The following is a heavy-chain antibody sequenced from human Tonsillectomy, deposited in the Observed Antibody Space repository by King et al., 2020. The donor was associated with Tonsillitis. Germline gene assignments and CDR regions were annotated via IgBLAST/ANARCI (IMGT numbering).Heavy chain of an antibody. J-gene: IGHJ2*01. CDR1: GFTFDDYA. D-gene: IGHD2-15*01. Sequence: VQLVESGGGVVRPGGSLRLSCAASGFTFDDYAMSWVRQAPGKGLEWVSGMNWNGGSTGYADSVKGRFTISRDNGKNSLYLQMNSLRAEDTALYYCVRVGNLVAPISWWYFDLWGRGTLVTVSS. CDR3: VRVGNLVAPISWWYFDL. CDR2: MNWNGGST. V-gene: IGHV3-20*04.